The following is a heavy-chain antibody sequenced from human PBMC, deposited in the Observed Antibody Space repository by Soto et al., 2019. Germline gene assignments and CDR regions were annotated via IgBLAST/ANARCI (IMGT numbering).Heavy chain of an antibody. J-gene: IGHJ6*02. Sequence: SETLSLTCTVSGGSISSSSYYWGWIRQPPGKGLEWIGSIYYSGSTYYNPSLKSRVTISVDTSKNQFSLKLSSVTAADTAVYYCASWVYDFWSGYYWSGMDVWGQGTTVTVSS. D-gene: IGHD3-3*01. V-gene: IGHV4-39*01. CDR2: IYYSGST. CDR3: ASWVYDFWSGYYWSGMDV. CDR1: GGSISSSSYY.